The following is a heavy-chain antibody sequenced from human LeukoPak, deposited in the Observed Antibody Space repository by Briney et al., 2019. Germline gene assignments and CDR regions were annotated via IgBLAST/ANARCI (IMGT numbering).Heavy chain of an antibody. J-gene: IGHJ6*02. Sequence: ASVKVSCKASGYTFTSYDINWVRQATGQGLEWMGWMNPNSGNTGYAQKFQGRVTMTRNTSISTAYMKLSSLRSEDTAVYYCARGTGYCSSTSCYPSGHYYGMDVWGQGTTVTVSS. CDR3: ARGTGYCSSTSCYPSGHYYGMDV. CDR2: MNPNSGNT. D-gene: IGHD2-2*01. CDR1: GYTFTSYD. V-gene: IGHV1-8*01.